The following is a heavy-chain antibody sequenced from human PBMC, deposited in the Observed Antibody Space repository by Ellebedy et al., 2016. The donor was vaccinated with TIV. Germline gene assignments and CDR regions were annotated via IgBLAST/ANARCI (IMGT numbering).Heavy chain of an antibody. CDR1: GFTFDTYV. CDR3: EVGDF. Sequence: SLSLSCAASGFTFDTYVMYWVRQVPGKGLVWVSHINGNGSITNYADFARGRFNISRDNARNTVYLQMNSLRSEDTAVYYCEVGDFWGQGTLVTVSP. D-gene: IGHD3-16*01. CDR2: INGNGSIT. J-gene: IGHJ4*02. V-gene: IGHV3-74*01.